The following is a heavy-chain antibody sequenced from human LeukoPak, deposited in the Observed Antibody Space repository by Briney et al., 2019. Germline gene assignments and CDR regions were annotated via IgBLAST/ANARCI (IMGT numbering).Heavy chain of an antibody. V-gene: IGHV1-18*01. Sequence: VASVKVSCKASGYTFTSYGISWVRQAPGQGLEWMGWVGAYNVNTNYAQKLQGRVTMTTDTSTSTAYMELRGLRSDDTAVYYCARDYYDSSGYRQNYFDYWGQGTLVTVSS. CDR1: GYTFTSYG. J-gene: IGHJ4*02. D-gene: IGHD3-22*01. CDR2: VGAYNVNT. CDR3: ARDYYDSSGYRQNYFDY.